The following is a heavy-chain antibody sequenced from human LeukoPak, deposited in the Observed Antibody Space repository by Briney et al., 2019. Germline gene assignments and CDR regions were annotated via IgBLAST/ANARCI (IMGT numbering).Heavy chain of an antibody. CDR1: GCTLSELS. CDR3: ARSPHILTGENFDY. D-gene: IGHD3-9*01. Sequence: ASVKASCKVSGCTLSELSMHWVRQAPGKGLEWVGGLDPENGDTIYAQKFQGRFTMTDDTSTDTAYMHLSRLRSADTAVYYCARSPHILTGENFDYWGQGTLLTVSS. J-gene: IGHJ4*02. CDR2: LDPENGDT. V-gene: IGHV1-24*01.